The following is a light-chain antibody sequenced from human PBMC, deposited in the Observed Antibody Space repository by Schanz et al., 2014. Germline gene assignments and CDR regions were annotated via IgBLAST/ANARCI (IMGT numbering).Light chain of an antibody. CDR3: SSYTGTSTHYV. CDR1: SSDVGGYIY. Sequence: QSALTQPPSASGSPGQSVTISCTGTSSDVGGYIYVAWYQQHPGKAPKLMIYDVSKRPSGVPDRFSGSKSGNTASLTISGLQAEDEADYYCSSYTGTSTHYVFGTGTKLTVL. CDR2: DVS. V-gene: IGLV2-8*01. J-gene: IGLJ1*01.